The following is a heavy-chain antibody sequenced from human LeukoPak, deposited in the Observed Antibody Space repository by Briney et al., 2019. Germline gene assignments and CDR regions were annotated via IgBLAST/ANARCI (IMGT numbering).Heavy chain of an antibody. Sequence: GGSLRLSCAASGFSFTGYSMHWVRQAPGKGLEWVSSITTSSSYILYADSVQGRFTISRDNSKNTLYLQMNSLRAEDTAVYYCAKDDSSSWYRYWGQGTLVTVSS. CDR1: GFSFTGYS. V-gene: IGHV3-21*04. CDR3: AKDDSSSWYRY. CDR2: ITTSSSYI. D-gene: IGHD6-13*01. J-gene: IGHJ4*02.